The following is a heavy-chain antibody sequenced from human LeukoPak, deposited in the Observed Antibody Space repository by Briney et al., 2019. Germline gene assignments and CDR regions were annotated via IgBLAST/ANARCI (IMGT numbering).Heavy chain of an antibody. CDR1: GGSISSSSYY. CDR2: IYYSGST. D-gene: IGHD2-2*01. CDR3: ARRGPTRRSTSCFDP. J-gene: IGHJ5*02. Sequence: SETLSLTCTVSGGSISSSSYYWGWIRQPPGKGLEWIGSIYYSGSTYYNPSLKSRVTISVDTSKNQFSLKLSSVTAAATAVYYCARRGPTRRSTSCFDPWGQGTLVTVSS. V-gene: IGHV4-39*01.